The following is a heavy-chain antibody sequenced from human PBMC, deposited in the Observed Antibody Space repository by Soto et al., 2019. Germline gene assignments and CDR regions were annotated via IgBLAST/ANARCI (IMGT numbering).Heavy chain of an antibody. D-gene: IGHD2-8*01. J-gene: IGHJ6*02. Sequence: GSLKGSCKGSGYNFCFFGINLVRQAPGQGLEWLGWINPSDGNRNFAQKFEDRVTMTTATSTNTVFLELRSLKSDDTAVYYCARDPYHVLMVNAPNLYGMDVWGQGTTVTVSS. CDR3: ARDPYHVLMVNAPNLYGMDV. V-gene: IGHV1-18*01. CDR2: INPSDGNR. CDR1: GYNFCFFG.